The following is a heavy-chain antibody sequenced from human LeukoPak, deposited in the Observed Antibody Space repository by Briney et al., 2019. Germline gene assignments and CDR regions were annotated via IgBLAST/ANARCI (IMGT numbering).Heavy chain of an antibody. Sequence: GGSLRLSCAASGFTVSSNYMSWVRQAPGKGLEWVSVIYSGGRTYYADSVKGRFTISRDNSKDTLYLQMNSLRAEDTAVYYCARGNSGSYFEHFQHWGQGTLVTVSS. J-gene: IGHJ1*01. D-gene: IGHD1-26*01. CDR3: ARGNSGSYFEHFQH. CDR1: GFTVSSNY. CDR2: IYSGGRT. V-gene: IGHV3-53*01.